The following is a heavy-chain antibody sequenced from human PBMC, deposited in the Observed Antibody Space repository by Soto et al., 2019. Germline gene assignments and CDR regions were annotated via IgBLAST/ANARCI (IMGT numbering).Heavy chain of an antibody. CDR3: ARRARPMGCSGGSCYDPSFDY. J-gene: IGHJ4*02. CDR2: IYYSGST. Sequence: QLQLQESGPGLVKPSETLSLTCTVSGGSISSSSYYWGWIRQPPGKGLEWIGSIYYSGSTYYNPSLKSRVTIPVDTSKNQFSLKLSSVIAADTAVYYCARRARPMGCSGGSCYDPSFDYWGQGTLVTVSS. V-gene: IGHV4-39*01. CDR1: GGSISSSSYY. D-gene: IGHD2-15*01.